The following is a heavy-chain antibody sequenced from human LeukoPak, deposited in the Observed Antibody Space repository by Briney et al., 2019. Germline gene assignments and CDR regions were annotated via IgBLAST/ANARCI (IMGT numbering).Heavy chain of an antibody. V-gene: IGHV3-53*01. CDR2: IYSGGST. CDR1: GFTFGSYS. CDR3: ASSMRSGLGAFDI. J-gene: IGHJ3*02. D-gene: IGHD3-16*01. Sequence: SGGSLRLSCAASGFTFGSYSMVWVRQAPGKGLEWVSVIYSGGSTYYADSVKGRFTISRDNSKNTLYLQMNSLRAEDTAVYYCASSMRSGLGAFDIWGQGTMVTVSS.